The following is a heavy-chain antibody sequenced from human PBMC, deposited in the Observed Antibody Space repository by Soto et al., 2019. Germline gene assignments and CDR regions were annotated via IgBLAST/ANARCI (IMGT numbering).Heavy chain of an antibody. CDR1: GASFSKLA. CDR2: IIPVFGSP. Sequence: QVQLVQSGAEVRKPGSSVKVSCKASGASFSKLAINWVRQAPGQGREWMGMIIPVFGSPIYAQKFQGRVTITADESTRTGFIDLSSLRYEDTAVYYCARMLGHSFGPGISRYYGMDVWGQGTTVSVSS. CDR3: ARMLGHSFGPGISRYYGMDV. V-gene: IGHV1-69*18. D-gene: IGHD5-18*01. J-gene: IGHJ6*01.